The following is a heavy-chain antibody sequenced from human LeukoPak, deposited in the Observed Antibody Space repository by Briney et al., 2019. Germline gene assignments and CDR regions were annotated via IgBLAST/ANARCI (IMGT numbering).Heavy chain of an antibody. J-gene: IGHJ4*02. CDR3: ARVAAGTGSFDY. Sequence: PGGSLRLSCAASGFTLSSNWMHWVRQAPGRGLWWVSRINTDGSTTTYADSVKGRFTISRDDAKNTLYLQMDSLRAEDTAVYYCARVAAGTGSFDYWGQGTLVTVSS. CDR1: GFTLSSNW. D-gene: IGHD3-10*01. CDR2: INTDGSTT. V-gene: IGHV3-74*01.